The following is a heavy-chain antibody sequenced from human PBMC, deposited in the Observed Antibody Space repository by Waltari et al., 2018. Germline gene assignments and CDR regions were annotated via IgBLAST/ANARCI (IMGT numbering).Heavy chain of an antibody. J-gene: IGHJ4*02. CDR2: SSSTRSYT. Sequence: EVQLVESGGGLVKPGGSLRRSCAASGFTFSRYSMNWVRQAPGKGLEWFSSSSSTRSYTHYADSVKGRFTISRDNAKNSLYLQMNSLRAEDTAVYYCARGGWGFYLDDWGQGTLVTFSS. D-gene: IGHD7-27*01. CDR1: GFTFSRYS. CDR3: ARGGWGFYLDD. V-gene: IGHV3-21*01.